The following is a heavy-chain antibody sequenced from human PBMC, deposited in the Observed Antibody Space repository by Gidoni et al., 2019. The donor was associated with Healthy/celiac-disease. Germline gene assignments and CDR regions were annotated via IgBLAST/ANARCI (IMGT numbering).Heavy chain of an antibody. CDR2: ISYDGSNK. Sequence: QVQLVESGGGVVQPGRSLRLSCAAPGFPLSSYAMHWVRQAPGKGLGWVEVISYDGSNKYYADAVKGRFTISRDNSKNTLYLQMNSLRAEDTAVYYCARGTGDHYYGMDVWGQGTTVTVSS. CDR1: GFPLSSYA. J-gene: IGHJ6*02. D-gene: IGHD7-27*01. V-gene: IGHV3-30-3*01. CDR3: ARGTGDHYYGMDV.